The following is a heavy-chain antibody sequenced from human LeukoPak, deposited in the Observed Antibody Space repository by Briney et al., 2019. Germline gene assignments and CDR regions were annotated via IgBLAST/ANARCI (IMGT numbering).Heavy chain of an antibody. Sequence: SETLSLTCAVYGGSFSGYYWNWIRQPPGKGLEWIGEMNHGGSTNYNPSLKSRVTISVGTSKNQFSLKLSSVTAADTAVYYCARDGVGARPFDYWGQGTLVTVSS. J-gene: IGHJ4*02. D-gene: IGHD1-26*01. CDR1: GGSFSGYY. CDR3: ARDGVGARPFDY. V-gene: IGHV4-34*01. CDR2: MNHGGST.